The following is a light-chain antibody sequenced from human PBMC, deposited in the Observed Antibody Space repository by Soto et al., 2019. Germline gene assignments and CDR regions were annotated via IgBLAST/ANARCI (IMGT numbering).Light chain of an antibody. V-gene: IGKV1-5*03. CDR1: QSISNW. CDR3: QQYNSISLLT. CDR2: KAP. J-gene: IGKJ4*01. Sequence: DIQMTQSPSTLSASLGDRVTITCRASQSISNWLAWYQQKPGKAPKLLIYKAPTLESGVPSRFSGSGSGTEFTLTISSLQPDDFATYYCQQYNSISLLTFGGGTKVDIK.